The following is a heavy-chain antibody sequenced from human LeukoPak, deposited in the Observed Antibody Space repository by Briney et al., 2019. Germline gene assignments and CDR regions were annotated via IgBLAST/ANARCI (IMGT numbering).Heavy chain of an antibody. J-gene: IGHJ6*02. CDR1: GGSISSGGYY. V-gene: IGHV4-31*03. D-gene: IGHD3-10*02. CDR2: IYYSGST. CDR3: ARAHGRGGYYGMDV. Sequence: PQTLSLTCTVSGGSISSGGYYWSWIRQHPGKGLEWIGYIYYSGSTYYNPSLKSRVTISVDTSKNQFSLKLSSVTAADTAVYYCARAHGRGGYYGMDVWGQGTTVTVSS.